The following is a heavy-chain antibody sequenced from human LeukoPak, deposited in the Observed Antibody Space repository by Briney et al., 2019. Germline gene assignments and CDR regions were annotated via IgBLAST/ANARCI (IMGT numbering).Heavy chain of an antibody. J-gene: IGHJ4*02. V-gene: IGHV3-74*03. CDR2: INTSGSST. Sequence: GGSLRLSCAASGFTFSDYWMHWVRQVPGKGLVWVSRINTSGSSTTYAESVKGRFTISRDNAKNTLYLQMDSLRAKDTGVYYCARSNHADDFWGQGTLVTVSS. D-gene: IGHD2/OR15-2a*01. CDR3: ARSNHADDF. CDR1: GFTFSDYW.